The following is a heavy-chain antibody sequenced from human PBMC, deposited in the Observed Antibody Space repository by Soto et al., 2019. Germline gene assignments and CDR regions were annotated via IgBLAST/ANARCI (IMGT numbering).Heavy chain of an antibody. J-gene: IGHJ4*02. CDR3: ARGGVSTRTFDY. CDR2: IYPSDSDT. D-gene: IGHD3-3*01. Sequence: GESMKISCTGSGYNFAGYWIAWVRQMPGKCLELMGIIYPSDSDTRYRPSFQGQVTISADKSISSAYLQWSSLRASDTAMYYCARGGVSTRTFDYWGQGTPVTVSS. V-gene: IGHV5-51*01. CDR1: GYNFAGYW.